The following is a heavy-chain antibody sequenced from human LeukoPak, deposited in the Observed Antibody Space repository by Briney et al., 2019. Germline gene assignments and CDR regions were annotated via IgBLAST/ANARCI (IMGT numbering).Heavy chain of an antibody. CDR2: VSHSGIT. J-gene: IGHJ5*02. Sequence: SETLSLTCTVSGFSISSDYYWGWIRQPPGKGLEWIGSVSHSGITYYNSSLNSRVSIAVDTSKNQSSLKVNSVTAADTAVYYCARLVIPWGQGILVTVSS. V-gene: IGHV4-38-2*02. D-gene: IGHD3-10*01. CDR1: GFSISSDYY. CDR3: ARLVIP.